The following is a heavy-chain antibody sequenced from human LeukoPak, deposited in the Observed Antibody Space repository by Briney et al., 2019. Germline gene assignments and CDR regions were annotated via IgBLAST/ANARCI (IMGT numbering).Heavy chain of an antibody. V-gene: IGHV4-34*01. CDR2: INHSGST. CDR1: GGSFSGYY. CDR3: ARGVYIAAAQYGY. J-gene: IGHJ4*02. Sequence: RPSETLSLTCAVYGGSFSGYYWSWIRQPPGKGLEWIGEINHSGSTNYNPSLKSRVTISVDTSKNQFSLNLSSVTAADTAVYYCARGVYIAAAQYGYWGQGTLVTVSS. D-gene: IGHD6-13*01.